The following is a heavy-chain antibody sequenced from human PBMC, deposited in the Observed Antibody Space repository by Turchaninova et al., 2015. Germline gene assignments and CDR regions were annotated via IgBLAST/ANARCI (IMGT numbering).Heavy chain of an antibody. V-gene: IGHV1-24*01. CDR3: ATDTTTLIGRAFDI. J-gene: IGHJ3*02. CDR1: GDTLTEYS. Sequence: QVQLVQSGAEVKQPGASVKVSSKVFGDTLTEYSMHWVRQAPGKGLEGMGGFDPEDGETIYAQKFQGRFTMTEDTSTDTAYMELSSLRSEDTAVYYCATDTTTLIGRAFDIWGQGTMVTVSS. D-gene: IGHD1-26*01. CDR2: FDPEDGET.